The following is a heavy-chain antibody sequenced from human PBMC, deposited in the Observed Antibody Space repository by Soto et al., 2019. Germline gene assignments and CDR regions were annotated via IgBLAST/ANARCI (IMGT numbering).Heavy chain of an antibody. J-gene: IGHJ6*02. CDR1: GYTFTGYY. CDR2: INPNSGGT. V-gene: IGHV1-2*04. CDR3: ARETRDYYYGMDV. Sequence: ASVKVSCKASGYTFTGYYMHWVRQAPGQGLEWMGGINPNSGGTNYAQKFQGWVTMTRDTSISTAYMELSRLRSDDTAVYYCARETRDYYYGMDVWGQGTTVTVSS.